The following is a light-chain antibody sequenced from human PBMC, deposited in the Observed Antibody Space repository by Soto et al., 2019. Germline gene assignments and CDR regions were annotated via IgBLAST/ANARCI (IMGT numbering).Light chain of an antibody. J-gene: IGLJ1*01. Sequence: QSVLTQPASVSGSPGQSITISCTGTSSDVGGYNYVSWYQQHPGKAPKLMIYDVSNRPSGVSNRLSGSKSGNTASLTISGLQAEDEADYYCSSYTSSRTLFGTGTKVTV. CDR3: SSYTSSRTL. CDR1: SSDVGGYNY. CDR2: DVS. V-gene: IGLV2-14*01.